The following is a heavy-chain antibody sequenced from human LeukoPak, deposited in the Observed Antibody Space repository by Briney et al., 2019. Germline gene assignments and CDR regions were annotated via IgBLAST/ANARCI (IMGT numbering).Heavy chain of an antibody. CDR3: AGSYYYYGMDV. V-gene: IGHV4-59*01. CDR1: GGSISSYY. Sequence: SETLSLTCTVSGGSISSYYWSWIRQPPGKGLEWIGYIYYSGSTNYNPSLKSRVTISVDTSKNQFSLKLSSVTAADTAVYYCAGSYYYYGMDVWGQGTTDTVSS. CDR2: IYYSGST. J-gene: IGHJ6*02.